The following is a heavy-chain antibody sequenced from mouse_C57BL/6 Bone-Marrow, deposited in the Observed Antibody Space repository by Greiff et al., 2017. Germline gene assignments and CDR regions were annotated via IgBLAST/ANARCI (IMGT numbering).Heavy chain of an antibody. CDR1: EYEFPSHD. D-gene: IGHD1-1*01. CDR2: INSDGGST. V-gene: IGHV5-2*01. CDR3: ERETYYGSSYAMDY. Sequence: EVKLVESGGGLVQPGESLKLSCESNEYEFPSHDMSWVRKTPEKRLELVAAINSDGGSTYYPDTMERRVIIARDNTKKTLYLQMSSLRSEDTALYYCERETYYGSSYAMDYWGQGTSVTVSS. J-gene: IGHJ4*01.